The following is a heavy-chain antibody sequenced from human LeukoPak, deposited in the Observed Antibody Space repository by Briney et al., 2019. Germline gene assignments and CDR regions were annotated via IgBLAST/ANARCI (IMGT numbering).Heavy chain of an antibody. Sequence: GSLRLSCAVSGFTFSDYYMTWIRQAPGKGLEWVSYISTSSRYINYADSVKGRFTTSRDNAKNSLYLQMNSLRAEDTAVYYCAAGAAAGTGDYWGQGTLVTVSS. V-gene: IGHV3-11*03. CDR1: GFTFSDYY. CDR3: AAGAAAGTGDY. J-gene: IGHJ4*02. D-gene: IGHD6-13*01. CDR2: ISTSSRYI.